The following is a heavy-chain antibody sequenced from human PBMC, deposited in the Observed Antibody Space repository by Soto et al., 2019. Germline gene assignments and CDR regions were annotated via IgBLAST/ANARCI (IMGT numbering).Heavy chain of an antibody. J-gene: IGHJ6*02. CDR1: GFTFSSYA. D-gene: IGHD4-4*01. V-gene: IGHV3-30-3*01. CDR2: ISYDGSNK. CDR3: ARDPTVTTGYYYYGMDV. Sequence: GSLRLSCAASGFTFSSYAMHWVRQAPGKGLEWVAVISYDGSNKYYADSVKGRFTISRDNSKNTLYLQMNSLRAEDTAVYYCARDPTVTTGYYYYGMDVWGQGTTVTVSS.